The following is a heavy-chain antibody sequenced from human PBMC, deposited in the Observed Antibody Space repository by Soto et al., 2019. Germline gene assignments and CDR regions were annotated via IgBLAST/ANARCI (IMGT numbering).Heavy chain of an antibody. D-gene: IGHD4-17*01. Sequence: PSETLSLTCTVSGGSISSSSYYWGWIRQPPGKGLEWIGSIYYSGSTYYNPSLKSRVTISVDTSKNQFSLKLSSVTAADTAVYYCARVMTTVVTSAEYFQHWGQGTLVTVSS. J-gene: IGHJ1*01. V-gene: IGHV4-39*01. CDR1: GGSISSSSYY. CDR2: IYYSGST. CDR3: ARVMTTVVTSAEYFQH.